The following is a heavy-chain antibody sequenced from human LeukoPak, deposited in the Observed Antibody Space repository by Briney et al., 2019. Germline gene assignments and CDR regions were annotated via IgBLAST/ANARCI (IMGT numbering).Heavy chain of an antibody. CDR2: IYYSGST. D-gene: IGHD3-3*01. J-gene: IGHJ4*02. CDR3: ARLNDFWSGYDY. V-gene: IGHV4-59*08. Sequence: SEALSLTCTVSGGSISSYYWSWIRQPPGKGLEWIGYIYYSGSTNYNPSLKSRVTISVDTSKNQFSLKLSSVTAADTAVYYCARLNDFWSGYDYWGQGTLVTVSS. CDR1: GGSISSYY.